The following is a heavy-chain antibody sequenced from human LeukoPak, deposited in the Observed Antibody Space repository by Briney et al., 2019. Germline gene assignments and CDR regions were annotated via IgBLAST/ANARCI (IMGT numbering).Heavy chain of an antibody. CDR2: ISWNSGSI. J-gene: IGHJ4*02. CDR3: AKDSYYYDSSGYYEY. D-gene: IGHD3-22*01. CDR1: GFTFDDYA. V-gene: IGHV3-9*01. Sequence: GGSLRLSCAASGFTFDDYAMHWVRQAPGKGLEWVSGISWNSGSIGYADSVKGRFTISRDNAKNSLYLQMNSLRAEDTALYYCAKDSYYYDSSGYYEYWGQGTLVTVSS.